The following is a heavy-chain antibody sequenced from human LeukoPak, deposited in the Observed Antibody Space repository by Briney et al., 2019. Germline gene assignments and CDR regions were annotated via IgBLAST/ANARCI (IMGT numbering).Heavy chain of an antibody. Sequence: SEPLSLTCTVLGASISSYYWSWIRQPPGKGLEWSGYIYYSGSTNYNPSLKSRVTISVDTSKNQFSLKLSSVTAADTAVYYCARVPLLSITIFGVVKDYYYGMDVWGQGTTVTVSS. V-gene: IGHV4-59*01. D-gene: IGHD3-3*01. CDR2: IYYSGST. J-gene: IGHJ6*02. CDR3: ARVPLLSITIFGVVKDYYYGMDV. CDR1: GASISSYY.